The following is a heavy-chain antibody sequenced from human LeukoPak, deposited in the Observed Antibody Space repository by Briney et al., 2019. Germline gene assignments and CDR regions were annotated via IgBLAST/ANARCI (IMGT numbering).Heavy chain of an antibody. CDR3: ARAKITMVRGVLFDY. CDR2: IIPIFGTA. V-gene: IGHV1-69*13. J-gene: IGHJ4*02. CDR1: GGTFSSYA. Sequence: ASVKVSCKASGGTFSSYAISWVRQAPGQGLEWMGGIIPIFGTANYAQKFQGRVTITADESTSTAYMELSSLRSEDTAVYYCARAKITMVRGVLFDYWGQGTLVTISS. D-gene: IGHD3-10*01.